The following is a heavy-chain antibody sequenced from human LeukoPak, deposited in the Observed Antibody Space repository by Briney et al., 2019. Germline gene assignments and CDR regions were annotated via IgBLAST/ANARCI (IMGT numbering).Heavy chain of an antibody. CDR3: ARDSGSYSGAFDI. CDR2: IYYSGST. J-gene: IGHJ3*02. Sequence: PSETLSLTCTVSGGSISSYYWSWIRQPPGKGLEWIGYIYYSGSTNYNPSLKSRVTISVDTSKNQFSLKLSSVTAADTAVYYCARDSGSYSGAFDIWGQGTMVTVSS. CDR1: GGSISSYY. D-gene: IGHD1-26*01. V-gene: IGHV4-59*01.